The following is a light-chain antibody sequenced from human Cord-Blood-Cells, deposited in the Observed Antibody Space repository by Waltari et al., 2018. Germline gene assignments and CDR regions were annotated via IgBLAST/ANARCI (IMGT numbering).Light chain of an antibody. CDR3: SSYTSSSTWV. V-gene: IGLV2-14*01. J-gene: IGLJ3*02. CDR1: SRDVGGYNY. Sequence: QSALTQPAPVPGSPGQSITISCTGTSRDVGGYNYVPWYQQHPGKAPKLMIYDVSKRPSGVSNRFSGSKSGNTASLTISGLQAEDEADYYCSSYTSSSTWVFGGGTKLTVL. CDR2: DVS.